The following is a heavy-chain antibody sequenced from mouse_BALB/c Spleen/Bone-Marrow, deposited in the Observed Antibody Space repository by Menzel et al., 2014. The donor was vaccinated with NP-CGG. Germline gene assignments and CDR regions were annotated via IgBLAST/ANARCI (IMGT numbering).Heavy chain of an antibody. CDR3: TTGFAY. Sequence: DVMLVESGGGLVQPGGSMKLSCVASGFTFSNYWMNWVRQSPEKGLEWVAEIRLESHNYATHYAESVKGRFTISRDDSKSSVYLQMNNLRAEDTGIYYCTTGFAYWGQGTLVTVSA. V-gene: IGHV6-6*02. CDR1: GFTFSNYW. CDR2: IRLESHNYAT. J-gene: IGHJ3*01.